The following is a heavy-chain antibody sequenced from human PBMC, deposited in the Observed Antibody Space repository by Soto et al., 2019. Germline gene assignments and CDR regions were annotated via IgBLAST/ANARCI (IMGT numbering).Heavy chain of an antibody. CDR1: GFTFSDYW. V-gene: IGHV3-7*01. J-gene: IGHJ4*02. CDR2: IKEDGSDK. CDR3: ARGGAVAGIDY. Sequence: EVQLVESGGGLVQPGGSLRLSCAASGFTFSDYWMTWVRQAPGKGLEWVANIKEDGSDKYYVDSVKGRFTISRDNAKNSLYLQMNSLRAEDTAVYYCARGGAVAGIDYWGQGTLVTVSS. D-gene: IGHD6-19*01.